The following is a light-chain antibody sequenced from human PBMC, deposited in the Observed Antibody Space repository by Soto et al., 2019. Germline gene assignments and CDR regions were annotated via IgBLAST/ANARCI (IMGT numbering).Light chain of an antibody. CDR1: SSDVGSYNY. CDR2: DVT. J-gene: IGLJ1*01. CDR3: CSYAGSYSFDI. Sequence: QSALTQPRSVSGSPGQSVTISCTGTSSDVGSYNYVSWYQQHPGKAPKLMIYDVTKRPSGVPDRFSGSKSGNTASLTISGLQAEDEADYHCCSYAGSYSFDIFGTGTKLTVL. V-gene: IGLV2-11*01.